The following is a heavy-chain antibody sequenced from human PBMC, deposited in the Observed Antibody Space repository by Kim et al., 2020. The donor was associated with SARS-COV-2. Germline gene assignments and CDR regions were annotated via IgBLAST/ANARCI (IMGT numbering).Heavy chain of an antibody. J-gene: IGHJ5*02. CDR1: GYDFSDYF. Sequence: ASVKVSCKASGYDFSDYFMHWVRQAPGQGLEWMGRINPNSGATDFAQKFQGRVTVTSDTSLSTTYMEMTGLTSDDTAVYYCARNRLAGQRRWFGELLEPFNLWGQETLVTVSS. D-gene: IGHD3-10*01. V-gene: IGHV1-2*06. CDR3: ARNRLAGQRRWFGELLEPFNL. CDR2: INPNSGAT.